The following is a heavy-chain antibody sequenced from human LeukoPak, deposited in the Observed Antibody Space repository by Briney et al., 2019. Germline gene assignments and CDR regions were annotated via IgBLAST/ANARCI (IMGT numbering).Heavy chain of an antibody. CDR3: ARGLGD. Sequence: SETLSLTCAVYGGSFSGYYWSWIRQPPGKGLEWIGEINHSGSTNYNPSLKSRVTISVDTSKNQFSLKLSSVTAADTAVYYCARGLGDWGQGTLVTVSS. CDR2: INHSGST. V-gene: IGHV4-34*01. CDR1: GGSFSGYY. J-gene: IGHJ4*02.